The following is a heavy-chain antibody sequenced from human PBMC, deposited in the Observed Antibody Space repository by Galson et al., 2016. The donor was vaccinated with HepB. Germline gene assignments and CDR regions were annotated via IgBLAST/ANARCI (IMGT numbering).Heavy chain of an antibody. CDR2: MYYSGSI. CDR3: AASRPRYCSGGSCFMDV. D-gene: IGHD2-15*01. J-gene: IGHJ6*02. CDR1: GGSISSYY. V-gene: IGHV4-59*01. Sequence: ETLSLTCTVSGGSISSYYWSWIRQPPGKGLEWIGYMYYSGSIKYNPSLNSRVTMSVDTSKNQLSLKLSSVTAADTAVYYCAASRPRYCSGGSCFMDVWGQGTTVTVSS.